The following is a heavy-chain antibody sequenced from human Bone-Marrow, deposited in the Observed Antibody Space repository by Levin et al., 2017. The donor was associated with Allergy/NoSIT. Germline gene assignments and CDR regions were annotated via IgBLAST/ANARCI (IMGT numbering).Heavy chain of an antibody. CDR2: IYYSGNT. V-gene: IGHV4-31*03. J-gene: IGHJ4*02. CDR3: ARFTGYDFDY. CDR1: GGSISGGGYY. D-gene: IGHD5-12*01. Sequence: SETLSLTCTVSGGSISGGGYYWSWIRQHPGKGLEWIGYIYYSGNTYYNPSLKSRVIISVVTSKNQLSLKLTSVTDADTAVYYCARFTGYDFDYWGQGTLVTVSS.